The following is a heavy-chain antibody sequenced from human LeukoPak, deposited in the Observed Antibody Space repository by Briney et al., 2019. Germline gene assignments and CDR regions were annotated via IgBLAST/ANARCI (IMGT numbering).Heavy chain of an antibody. Sequence: GASVKVSCKASGYTFTGYYMHWVRQAPGQGLEWMGRINPNSGDTSYEQKFQGRVTMTRDTSISTAYMELSRLSSDDTAMYYCARASWVSSTDAVRWGQGTLVTVSS. CDR1: GYTFTGYY. J-gene: IGHJ4*02. V-gene: IGHV1-2*06. CDR3: ARASWVSSTDAVR. D-gene: IGHD3-16*01. CDR2: INPNSGDT.